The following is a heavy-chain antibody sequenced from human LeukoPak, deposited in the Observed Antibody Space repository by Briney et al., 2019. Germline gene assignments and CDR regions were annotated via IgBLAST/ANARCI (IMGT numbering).Heavy chain of an antibody. J-gene: IGHJ6*03. CDR1: GGSISSYY. CDR2: IHYSGST. V-gene: IGHV4-59*01. D-gene: IGHD5-24*01. CDR3: ARTGDGYNYYNYYYMDV. Sequence: SETLSLTCTVSGGSISSYYWSWIRQPPGKGLEWIGYIHYSGSTNYNPSLKSRVTISVDTSKNQFSLKLRSVTAADTAVYYCARTGDGYNYYNYYYMDVWGKGTTVTVTS.